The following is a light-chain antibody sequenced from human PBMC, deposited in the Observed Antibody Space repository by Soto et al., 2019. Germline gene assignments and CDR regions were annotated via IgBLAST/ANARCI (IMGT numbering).Light chain of an antibody. J-gene: IGKJ1*01. CDR1: QSISRY. V-gene: IGKV3-20*01. Sequence: EIGLTQSPGTLSLSPGERTTLSCRASQSISRYLAWYQQKPGQGPRLLIYGASSRATGTPDRFSGSGSGTDFTLTINRLEPEDFALYYRQQYGSSPPTFGQRTKVDIK. CDR3: QQYGSSPPT. CDR2: GAS.